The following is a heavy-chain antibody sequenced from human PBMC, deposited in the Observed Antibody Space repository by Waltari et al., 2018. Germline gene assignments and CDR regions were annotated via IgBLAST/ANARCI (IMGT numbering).Heavy chain of an antibody. V-gene: IGHV3-21*01. CDR2: ISGDSRFI. Sequence: EVQLVESGGGLVKPGGSLRLSCEASGFTFRGYSMHWVRQAPGKGLEWVSSISGDSRFIYYADPVNGRFTISSDDGKNSLYLQMNSLRVEDTAVYYCARDRRAYFDYWGPGTLVSVSS. CDR1: GFTFRGYS. CDR3: ARDRRAYFDY. J-gene: IGHJ4*02.